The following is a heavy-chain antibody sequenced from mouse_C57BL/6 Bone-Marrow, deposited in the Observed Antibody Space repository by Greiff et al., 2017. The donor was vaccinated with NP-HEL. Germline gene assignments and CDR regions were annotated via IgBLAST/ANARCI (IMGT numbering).Heavy chain of an antibody. Sequence: EVKVVESGEGLVKPGGSLKLSCAASGFTFSSYAMSWVRQTPEKRLEWVAYISSGGDYIYYADTVKGRFTISRDNARNTLYLQMSSLKSEDAAMYYCTRDGRHYYGSNYFDYWGQGTTLTVSS. V-gene: IGHV5-9-1*02. J-gene: IGHJ2*01. CDR1: GFTFSSYA. CDR2: ISSGGDYI. CDR3: TRDGRHYYGSNYFDY. D-gene: IGHD1-1*01.